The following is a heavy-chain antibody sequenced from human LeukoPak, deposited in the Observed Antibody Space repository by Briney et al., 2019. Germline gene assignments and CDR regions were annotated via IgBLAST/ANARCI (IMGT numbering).Heavy chain of an antibody. D-gene: IGHD3-22*01. CDR2: IYSGGST. CDR3: AREGPMTLYYYYYGMDV. Sequence: GGSLRLSCAASGFTVSINYMSWVRQAPGKGLEWVSVIYSGGSTYYADSVKGRFTISRDNSKNTLYLQMNSLRAEDTAVYYCAREGPMTLYYYYYGMDVWGQGTTVTVSS. V-gene: IGHV3-66*01. CDR1: GFTVSINY. J-gene: IGHJ6*02.